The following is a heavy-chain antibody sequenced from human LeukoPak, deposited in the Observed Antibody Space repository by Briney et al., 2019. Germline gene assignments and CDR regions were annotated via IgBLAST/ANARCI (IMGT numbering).Heavy chain of an antibody. V-gene: IGHV4-39*07. D-gene: IGHD4-17*01. CDR3: ASPPLYGDYVFDY. CDR1: GGSISSGSYY. J-gene: IGHJ4*02. CDR2: IYYSGST. Sequence: SQTLSLTCTVSGGSISSGSYYWGWIRQPPGKGLEWIGSIYYSGSTYYNPSLKSRVTISVDTSKNQFSLKLSSVTAADTAVYYCASPPLYGDYVFDYWGQGTLVTVSS.